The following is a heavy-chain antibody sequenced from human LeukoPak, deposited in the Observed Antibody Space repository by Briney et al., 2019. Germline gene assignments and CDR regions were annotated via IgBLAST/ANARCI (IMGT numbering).Heavy chain of an antibody. J-gene: IGHJ4*02. CDR3: VRHGSGSYFEY. CDR2: IYYSGST. V-gene: IGHV4-39*01. D-gene: IGHD3-10*01. CDR1: GGSISSSSYY. Sequence: PSETLSLTCTVSGGSISSSSYYWGWIRQPPGKGLEWIGSIYYSGSTYYNPSLKSRVTISVDTSKNQFSLKLSSVTAADTAVYYCVRHGSGSYFEYWGQGTLVTVSS.